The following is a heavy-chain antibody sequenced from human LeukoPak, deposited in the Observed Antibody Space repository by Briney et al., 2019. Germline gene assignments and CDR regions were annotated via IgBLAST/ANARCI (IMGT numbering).Heavy chain of an antibody. J-gene: IGHJ4*02. CDR2: INQSGVA. V-gene: IGHV4-34*01. D-gene: IGHD6-19*01. Sequence: SETLSLTCAVYGGSFSGYYSTWIRQPPGKGLEWIGEINQSGVANYNPSLKSRLTISIDTSKNQFSLKLNSVTAADTAVYYCARGPAVASRGLSVWGQGSLITVSS. CDR3: ARGPAVASRGLSV. CDR1: GGSFSGYY.